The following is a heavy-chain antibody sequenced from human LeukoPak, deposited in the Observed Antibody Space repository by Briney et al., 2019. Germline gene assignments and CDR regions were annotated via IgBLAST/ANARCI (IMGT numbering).Heavy chain of an antibody. J-gene: IGHJ4*02. CDR3: ASYTPVPGTRGLQY. V-gene: IGHV3-48*04. D-gene: IGHD6-19*01. Sequence: GGSLRLSCTAPGFTFSTYNMNWVRQAPGKGLEWLSYISSSTTTISYADSVKGRFTISRDNAKNSLYLQMNSLRVEDTAVYYCASYTPVPGTRGLQYWGQGALVTVSS. CDR1: GFTFSTYN. CDR2: ISSSTTTI.